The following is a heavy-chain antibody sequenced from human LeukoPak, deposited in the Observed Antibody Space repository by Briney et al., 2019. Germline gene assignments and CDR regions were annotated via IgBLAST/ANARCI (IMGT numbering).Heavy chain of an antibody. J-gene: IGHJ4*02. Sequence: ASVKVSCKASGYTFTCYYMHWVRQAPGQGLEWMGWINPNSGGTNYAQKFQGRVTMTRDTSISTAYMELSRLRSDDTAVYYCARDLGLSSSSIDFFDYWGQGTLVTVSS. CDR3: ARDLGLSSSSIDFFDY. CDR2: INPNSGGT. D-gene: IGHD6-6*01. CDR1: GYTFTCYY. V-gene: IGHV1-2*02.